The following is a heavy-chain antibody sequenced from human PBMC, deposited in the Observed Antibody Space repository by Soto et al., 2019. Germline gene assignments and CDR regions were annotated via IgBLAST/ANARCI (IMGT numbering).Heavy chain of an antibody. J-gene: IGHJ4*02. Sequence: QVQLVESGGGLVKPGGSLRLSCTASGVTFSDYYMSWLRQAPGKGLEWVSNISSSGSLTYYADSVKGRFTISRDNAKNSWYLQMNSMRAEGTAVYYCASLRGYRADYWGQGTLVTVSS. D-gene: IGHD5-18*01. V-gene: IGHV3-11*01. CDR3: ASLRGYRADY. CDR1: GVTFSDYY. CDR2: ISSSGSLT.